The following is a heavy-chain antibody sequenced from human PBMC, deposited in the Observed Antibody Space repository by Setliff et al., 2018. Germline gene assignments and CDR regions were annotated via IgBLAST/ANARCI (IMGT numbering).Heavy chain of an antibody. V-gene: IGHV4-59*11. D-gene: IGHD3-3*01. CDR2: IYYSGST. CDR3: ARSEGYNFWSGYPNWFDP. CDR1: GGSISSHY. J-gene: IGHJ5*02. Sequence: SETLSLTCTVSGGSISSHYWSWIRQPPGKGLEWIGSIYYSGSTNCNPSLKSRVTISVDTSKNQFSLKLSSVTAADTAVYYCARSEGYNFWSGYPNWFDPWGQGTLVTVSS.